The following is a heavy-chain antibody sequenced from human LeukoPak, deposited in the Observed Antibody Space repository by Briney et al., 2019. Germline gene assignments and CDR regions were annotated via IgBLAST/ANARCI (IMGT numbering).Heavy chain of an antibody. Sequence: ASVKVSCKASGYTFTGYYMHWVRQAPGQGLEWMGRINPNSGGTNYEQKFQSRVSMTRDTSIRTAFMELSSLRSDDTAVYYCARDPSVIGTGLDYWGQGTLVTVSS. D-gene: IGHD2-21*01. CDR1: GYTFTGYY. V-gene: IGHV1-2*02. J-gene: IGHJ4*02. CDR2: INPNSGGT. CDR3: ARDPSVIGTGLDY.